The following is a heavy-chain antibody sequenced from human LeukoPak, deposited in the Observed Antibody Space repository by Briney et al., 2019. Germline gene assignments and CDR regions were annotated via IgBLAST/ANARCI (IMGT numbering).Heavy chain of an antibody. CDR1: GFTFNNYG. CDR2: INHSGST. V-gene: IGHV4-34*01. D-gene: IGHD3-22*01. J-gene: IGHJ5*02. Sequence: GSLRLSCVASGFTFNNYGMIWVRQPPGKGLEWIGEINHSGSTNYNPSLKSRVTISVDTSKNQFSLKLSSVTAADTAVYYCARLPWYYYDSSGYYYNNWFDPWGQGTLVTVSS. CDR3: ARLPWYYYDSSGYYYNNWFDP.